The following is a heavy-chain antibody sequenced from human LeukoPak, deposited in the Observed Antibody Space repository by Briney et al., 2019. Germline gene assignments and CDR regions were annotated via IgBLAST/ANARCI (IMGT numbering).Heavy chain of an antibody. D-gene: IGHD3-22*01. CDR1: GYIFTSYF. V-gene: IGHV1-69*06. J-gene: IGHJ5*02. Sequence: ASVKVSCKASGYIFTSYFMHWARQAPGQGLEWMGGIIPIFGTANYAQKFQGRVTITADKSTSTAYMELSSLRSEDTAVYYCARVARVGNYYDSSGYYGGNWFDPWGQGTLVTVSS. CDR2: IIPIFGTA. CDR3: ARVARVGNYYDSSGYYGGNWFDP.